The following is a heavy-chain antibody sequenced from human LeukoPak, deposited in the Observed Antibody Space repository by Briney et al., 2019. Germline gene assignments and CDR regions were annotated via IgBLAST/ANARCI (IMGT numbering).Heavy chain of an antibody. CDR1: GFTFSSYW. D-gene: IGHD2-2*01. CDR3: AREGRSSTSCYANWFDP. V-gene: IGHV3-74*01. CDR2: INSDGSST. Sequence: GGSLRLSCAASGFTFSSYWMHGVRQAPGKGLVWISRINSDGSSTSYADSVKGRFTISRDNAKNTLYLQMNSLRAEDTAVYYCAREGRSSTSCYANWFDPWGQGTLVTVSS. J-gene: IGHJ5*02.